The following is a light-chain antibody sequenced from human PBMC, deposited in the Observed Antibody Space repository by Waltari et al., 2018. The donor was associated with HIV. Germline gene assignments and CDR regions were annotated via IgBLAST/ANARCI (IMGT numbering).Light chain of an antibody. V-gene: IGLV1-47*01. J-gene: IGLJ2*01. CDR3: ATWTDSLSGVV. Sequence: QSVLPQSPSASGTPGQRVTIYCSGSSSNIGSNYVYWYQQLPGTSPKLALYRNSQRPVGVPARVSGSKSGPAASLAISGLRSEDEAHYYCATWTDSLSGVVFGGGTKLRVL. CDR2: RNS. CDR1: SSNIGSNY.